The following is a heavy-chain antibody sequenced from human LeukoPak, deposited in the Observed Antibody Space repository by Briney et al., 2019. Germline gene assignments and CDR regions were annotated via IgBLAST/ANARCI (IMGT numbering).Heavy chain of an antibody. Sequence: GGSLRLSCAASGFSFSTYWMSWVRQAPGKGLEWAANIKQDGSEKNYVDSVKGRFTISRDNAKNSLYLQMNSLRDEDTALYYCVRGGQGFGYWGQGTLVTVSS. D-gene: IGHD3-10*01. CDR3: VRGGQGFGY. CDR1: GFSFSTYW. V-gene: IGHV3-7*01. CDR2: IKQDGSEK. J-gene: IGHJ4*02.